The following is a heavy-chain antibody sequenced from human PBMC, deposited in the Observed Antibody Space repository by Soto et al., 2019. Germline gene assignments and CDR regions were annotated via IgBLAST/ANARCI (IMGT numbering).Heavy chain of an antibody. Sequence: PGGSLRLSCAASGFTLSSYWMCWVRQRPGKGLVWVARIKSDGTTTSYADSVKGRFTISRDNAKNTLYLQMNSLRDEDTAVYFCPRESRGLSWGQGTLVTVSS. D-gene: IGHD2-21*02. CDR3: PRESRGLS. CDR2: IKSDGTTT. J-gene: IGHJ5*02. V-gene: IGHV3-74*01. CDR1: GFTLSSYW.